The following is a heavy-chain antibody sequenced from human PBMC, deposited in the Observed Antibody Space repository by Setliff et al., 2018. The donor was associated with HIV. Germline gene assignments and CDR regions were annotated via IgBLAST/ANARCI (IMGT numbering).Heavy chain of an antibody. V-gene: IGHV4-4*07. CDR1: GGSISSYY. J-gene: IGHJ4*02. CDR3: ARLRHTYYYDSSYFDY. Sequence: SETLSLTCTVSGGSISSYYWSWIRQPAGKGLEWIGRIYTSGSTNYNPSLKSRVTMSVDTSKNQFSLKLSSVTAADTAVYCCARLRHTYYYDSSYFDYWGQGTLVTVSS. CDR2: IYTSGST. D-gene: IGHD3-22*01.